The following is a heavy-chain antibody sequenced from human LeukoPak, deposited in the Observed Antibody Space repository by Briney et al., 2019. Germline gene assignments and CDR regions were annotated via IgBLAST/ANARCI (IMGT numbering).Heavy chain of an antibody. CDR1: GYSFTSYW. J-gene: IGHJ4*02. CDR3: ARRYCSSTSCYTDTPFDY. D-gene: IGHD2-2*02. Sequence: GESLKISCKGSGYSFTSYWIGWVRQMPGKGLEWMGIIYPGDSDTRYSPSFQGQVTISADKSISPAYLQWSSLKASDTAMYYCARRYCSSTSCYTDTPFDYWGKGTLVTVSS. CDR2: IYPGDSDT. V-gene: IGHV5-51*01.